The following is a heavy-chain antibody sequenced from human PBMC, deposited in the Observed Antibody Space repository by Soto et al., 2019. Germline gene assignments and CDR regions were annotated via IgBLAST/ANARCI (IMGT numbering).Heavy chain of an antibody. CDR1: GGSISSGGYS. CDR2: IYHSGSN. J-gene: IGHJ6*02. V-gene: IGHV4-30-2*01. CDR3: ARDHSERPYGMDV. D-gene: IGHD1-1*01. Sequence: QLQLQESGSGLVKPSQTLSLTCAVSGGSISSGGYSWSWIRQPPGKGLEWIGYIYHSGSNYYNPSLKRRVTISVDRTKNQFPLKLSSVTAANTAVEYCARDHSERPYGMDVWGQGTTVTVSS.